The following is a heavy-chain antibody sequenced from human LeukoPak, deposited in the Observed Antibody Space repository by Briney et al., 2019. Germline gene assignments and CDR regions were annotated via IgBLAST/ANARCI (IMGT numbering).Heavy chain of an antibody. D-gene: IGHD6-13*01. J-gene: IGHJ6*02. CDR2: IYTSGST. Sequence: SETLSLTCAVSGGSISSGGYSWSWIRQPPGKGLEWIGRIYTSGSTNYNPSLKSRVTMSVDTSKNQFSLKLSSVTAADTAVYYCAREEQQLVYYYGMDVWGQGTTVTVSS. CDR3: AREEQQLVYYYGMDV. CDR1: GGSISSGGYS. V-gene: IGHV4-61*02.